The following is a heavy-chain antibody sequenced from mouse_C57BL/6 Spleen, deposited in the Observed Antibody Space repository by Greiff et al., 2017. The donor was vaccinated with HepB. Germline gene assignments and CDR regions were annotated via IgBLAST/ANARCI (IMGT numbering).Heavy chain of an antibody. CDR3: ARDDYDYVMDY. D-gene: IGHD2-4*01. Sequence: EVQLQESGPGLVKPSQSLSLTCSVTGYSITSGYYWNWIRQFPGNKLEWMGYISYDGSNNYNPSLKNRISITRDTSKNQFFLKLNSVTTEDTATYYCARDDYDYVMDYWGQGTSVTVSS. CDR2: ISYDGSN. CDR1: GYSITSGYY. J-gene: IGHJ4*01. V-gene: IGHV3-6*01.